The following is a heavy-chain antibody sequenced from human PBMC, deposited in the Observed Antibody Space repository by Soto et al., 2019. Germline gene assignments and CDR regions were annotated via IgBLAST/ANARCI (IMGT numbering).Heavy chain of an antibody. CDR1: GFSFSSYR. V-gene: IGHV3-30*18. Sequence: GGSLRLSCAASGFSFSSYRMHWVRQAPGKGLEWVAVISYDGSNKYYADSVKGRFTISRDNSKNTLYLQMNSLRAEDTAVYYCAKGPYDFWGGGYYYYYMDVWGKGTTVTVSS. D-gene: IGHD3-3*01. CDR2: ISYDGSNK. J-gene: IGHJ6*03. CDR3: AKGPYDFWGGGYYYYYMDV.